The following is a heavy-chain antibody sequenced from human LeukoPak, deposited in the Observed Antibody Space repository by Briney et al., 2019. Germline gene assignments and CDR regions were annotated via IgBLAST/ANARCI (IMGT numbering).Heavy chain of an antibody. Sequence: VASVKVSCKASGYTFTSYYMHWVRQAPGQGLEWMRIINPSGGSTSYAQKFQGRVTMTRDTSTSTVYMELSSLRSEDTAVYYCAREGIAVAVDYWGQGTLVTVSS. CDR1: GYTFTSYY. V-gene: IGHV1-46*01. CDR2: INPSGGST. D-gene: IGHD6-19*01. J-gene: IGHJ4*02. CDR3: AREGIAVAVDY.